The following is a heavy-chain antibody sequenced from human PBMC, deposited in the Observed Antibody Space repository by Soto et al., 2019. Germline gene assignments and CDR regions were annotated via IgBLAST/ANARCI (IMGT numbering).Heavy chain of an antibody. CDR1: GFILSDCV. D-gene: IGHD7-27*01. CDR3: ARDLSWGSNWYYYMDV. Sequence: EVQLVESGGGLVQPGGSLRLSCATSGFILSDCVMNWVRQAPGKGLEWVSYISSSSSVIDYADSVKGRFTVSRDNARNSLYLQMTSLRAEDTAVYYCARDLSWGSNWYYYMDVWGKGTTVTVSS. J-gene: IGHJ6*03. V-gene: IGHV3-48*01. CDR2: ISSSSSVI.